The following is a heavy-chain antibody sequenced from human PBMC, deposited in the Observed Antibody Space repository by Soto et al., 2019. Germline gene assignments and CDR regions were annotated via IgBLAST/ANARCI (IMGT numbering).Heavy chain of an antibody. V-gene: IGHV3-48*04. D-gene: IGHD2-21*01. CDR3: TGGCVGSCWFEH. CDR2: SSGVDRTRI. J-gene: IGHJ4*02. CDR1: GFRLSDYS. Sequence: EVQLVESGGASVQPGECLRLCCTGSGFRLSDYSMQWVCQAQGKGMEWVAYSSGVDRTRIFYAESVKGRFNVSRDDAENSMYLQMNGLRADDSAVYYCTGGCVGSCWFEHWGQGALVTVSS.